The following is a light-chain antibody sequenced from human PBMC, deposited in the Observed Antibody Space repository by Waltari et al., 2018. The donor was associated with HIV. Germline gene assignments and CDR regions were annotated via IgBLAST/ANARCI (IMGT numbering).Light chain of an antibody. CDR3: AAWDDSLNSYV. V-gene: IGLV1-44*01. CDR1: ISNIGSKT. J-gene: IGLJ1*01. CDR2: RDV. Sequence: QSVLTQSPSASGTPGQRVIISCSGTISNIGSKTVNWYRQLPGTAPKLLIYRDVKRPAGVPDRMSGPKSGTSASPAIRGLQSEDEADYYCAAWDDSLNSYVFGPGTKVTVL.